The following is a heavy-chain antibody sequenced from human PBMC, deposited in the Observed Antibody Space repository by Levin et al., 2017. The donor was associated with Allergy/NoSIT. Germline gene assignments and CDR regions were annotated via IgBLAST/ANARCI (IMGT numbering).Heavy chain of an antibody. J-gene: IGHJ4*02. CDR1: RFTFSKVW. V-gene: IGHV3-15*01. CDR2: MKSHSDGGTV. D-gene: IGHD2-21*01. CDR3: TTRSLVNVVGSDY. Sequence: GGSLRLSCVASRFTFSKVWMNWVRQAPGKGLEWVGRMKSHSDGGTVDYAASVKGRFTISRDDSKNTFFLQMNSLKIEDTAVYYCTTRSLVNVVGSDYWGQGSLVTVSS.